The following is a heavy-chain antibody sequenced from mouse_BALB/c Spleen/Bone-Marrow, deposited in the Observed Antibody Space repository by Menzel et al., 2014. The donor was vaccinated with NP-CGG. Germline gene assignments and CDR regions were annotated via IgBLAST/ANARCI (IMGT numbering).Heavy chain of an antibody. J-gene: IGHJ2*01. CDR3: GRLECNGYLNY. Sequence: EVQLVESGGGLVQPGGSLKLSCAASGFDFSRYWMSWVRQAPGKGLDWIGEINPDSSTINYTPSLKDKFIISRDIARNKLYLRWNKVRSEDTALYYCGRLECNGYLNYWGQGTPLTVSS. CDR1: GFDFSRYW. CDR2: INPDSSTI. D-gene: IGHD6-1*01. V-gene: IGHV4-1*02.